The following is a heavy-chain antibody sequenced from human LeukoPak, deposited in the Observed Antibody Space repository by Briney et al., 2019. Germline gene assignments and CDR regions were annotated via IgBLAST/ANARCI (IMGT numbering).Heavy chain of an antibody. CDR3: ARDRLRGVYFDY. CDR1: GGSISSYY. V-gene: IGHV4-59*01. J-gene: IGHJ4*02. Sequence: SETLSLTCTVSGGSISSYYWSWIRQPPGKGLEWIGYIYYSGSTNYNPSLKSRVTISVATSKNQFSLKLSSVTAADTAVYYCARDRLRGVYFDYWGQGTLVTVSS. D-gene: IGHD3-10*01. CDR2: IYYSGST.